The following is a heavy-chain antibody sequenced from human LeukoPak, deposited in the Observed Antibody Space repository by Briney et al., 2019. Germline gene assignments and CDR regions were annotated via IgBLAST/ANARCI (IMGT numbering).Heavy chain of an antibody. J-gene: IGHJ4*02. CDR1: GYTFTGYY. V-gene: IGHV1-2*04. CDR3: ARDRSYDFWSGYPEWSFDY. D-gene: IGHD3-3*01. CDR2: INPNSGGT. Sequence: ASVKVSCKASGYTFTGYYMYWVRQGPGQGREWMGWINPNSGGTTYAQKFQGWVTMTRDTSISTAYMELSRLRSDDTAVYYCARDRSYDFWSGYPEWSFDYWGQGTLVTVSS.